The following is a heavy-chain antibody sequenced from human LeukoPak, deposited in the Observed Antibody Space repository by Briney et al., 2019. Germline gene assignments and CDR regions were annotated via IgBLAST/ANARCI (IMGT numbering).Heavy chain of an antibody. Sequence: GASVKVSCKVSGYTLPELSMHWVRQAPGKGLEWMGGFDPEDGETIYAQKFQGRVTMTEDTSTDTAYMALSSLRSEDTAVYYCATDRELRYFGSRVVAFDIWGQGTMVTVSS. V-gene: IGHV1-24*01. J-gene: IGHJ3*02. D-gene: IGHD3-9*01. CDR3: ATDRELRYFGSRVVAFDI. CDR2: FDPEDGET. CDR1: GYTLPELS.